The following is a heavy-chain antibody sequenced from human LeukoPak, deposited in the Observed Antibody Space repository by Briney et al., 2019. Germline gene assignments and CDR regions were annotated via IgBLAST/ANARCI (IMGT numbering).Heavy chain of an antibody. CDR3: ARDQLSYCDGDCP. D-gene: IGHD2-21*02. Sequence: GGSLRLSCAASGFTFSNYWMHWVRQVPGKGPEWVSHINGDGSDAGYADSVKGRFTISRDNRKNTVYLQMNSLRAEDTAVYYCARDQLSYCDGDCPWGQGTLVTVSS. CDR1: GFTFSNYW. CDR2: INGDGSDA. J-gene: IGHJ5*02. V-gene: IGHV3-74*01.